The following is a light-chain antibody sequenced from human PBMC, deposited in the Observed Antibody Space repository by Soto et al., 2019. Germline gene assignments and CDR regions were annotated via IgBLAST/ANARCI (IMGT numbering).Light chain of an antibody. Sequence: DIQMTQSPSTLSASVGDRVTITCRASQSISSWLAWYQQKPGRAPKLLIYDASTLESGVPSRFSGSGSETEFTLTISRLEPEDFAVYYCQQYGSSSWTFGQGTRWIS. V-gene: IGKV1-5*01. J-gene: IGKJ1*01. CDR2: DAS. CDR3: QQYGSSSWT. CDR1: QSISSW.